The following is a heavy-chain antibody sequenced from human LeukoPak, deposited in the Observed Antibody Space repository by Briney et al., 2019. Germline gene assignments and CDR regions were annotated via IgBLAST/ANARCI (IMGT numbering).Heavy chain of an antibody. D-gene: IGHD1-14*01. CDR1: GGSISNSRNY. CDR2: IHYSGST. J-gene: IGHJ5*02. Sequence: SETLSLTCTVSGGSISNSRNYWAWIRQPPGRGLEWIGTIHYSGSTYYNPSLKSRVTISVDTSKNQFSLKLSSVTAADTAVYYCARVITGTTIWWFDPWGQGTLVTVSS. CDR3: ARVITGTTIWWFDP. V-gene: IGHV4-39*07.